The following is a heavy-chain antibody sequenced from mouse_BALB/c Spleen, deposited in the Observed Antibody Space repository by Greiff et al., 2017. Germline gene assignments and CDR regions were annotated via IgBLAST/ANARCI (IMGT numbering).Heavy chain of an antibody. CDR2: ISNGGGST. CDR3: ARQGLRSHFDY. D-gene: IGHD1-1*01. J-gene: IGHJ2*01. CDR1: GFTFSSYT. Sequence: VQLKESGGGLVQPGGSLKLSCAASGFTFSSYTMSWVRQTPEKRLEWVAYISNGGGSTYYPDTVKGRFTISRDNAKNTLYLQMSSLKSEDTAMYYCARQGLRSHFDYWGQGTTLTVSS. V-gene: IGHV5-12-2*01.